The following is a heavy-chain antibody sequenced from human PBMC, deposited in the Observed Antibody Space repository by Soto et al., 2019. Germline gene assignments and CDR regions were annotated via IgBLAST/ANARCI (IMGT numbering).Heavy chain of an antibody. D-gene: IGHD3-10*01. CDR3: ARGRSGTAYYFDY. CDR1: GYTFTGYY. J-gene: IGHJ4*02. V-gene: IGHV1-2*04. CDR2: INPNSGGT. Sequence: ASVKVSCKASGYTFTGYYMHWVRQAPGQGLEWMGWINPNSGGTNYAQKFQGWVTMTRDTSISTAYMELSRLRSDDTAVYYCARGRSGTAYYFDYWGQGTLVTGSS.